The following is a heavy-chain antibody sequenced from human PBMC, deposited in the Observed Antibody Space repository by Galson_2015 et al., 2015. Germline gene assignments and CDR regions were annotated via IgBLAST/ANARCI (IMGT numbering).Heavy chain of an antibody. D-gene: IGHD4-17*01. CDR3: ARDSGDYGGYDAFDI. V-gene: IGHV3-48*03. CDR1: GFTFSSYE. CDR2: IGYTGSPI. J-gene: IGHJ3*02. Sequence: SLRLSYAASGFTFSSYEMTWVRQAPGKGLEWLAYIGYTGSPIYYADSVKGRLTISRDNAKNSLYLQMNNLRAEDTAVYYCARDSGDYGGYDAFDIWGQGTKVTVSS.